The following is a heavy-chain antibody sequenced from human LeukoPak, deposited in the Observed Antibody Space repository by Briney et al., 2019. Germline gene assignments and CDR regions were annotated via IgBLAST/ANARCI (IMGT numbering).Heavy chain of an antibody. J-gene: IGHJ4*02. CDR2: INPSGGST. V-gene: IGHV1-46*01. Sequence: ASVKVSCKASGYTFTGYYMHWVRQAPGQGLEWMGIINPSGGSTSYAQKFQGRVTMTRDTSTSTVYMELSSLRSEDTAVYYCARDGMATTHIDYWGQGTLVTVSS. CDR1: GYTFTGYY. CDR3: ARDGMATTHIDY. D-gene: IGHD5-24*01.